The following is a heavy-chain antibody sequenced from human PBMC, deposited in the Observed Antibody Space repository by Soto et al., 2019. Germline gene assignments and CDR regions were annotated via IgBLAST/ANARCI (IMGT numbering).Heavy chain of an antibody. CDR3: ARGPGNDEIVVVPAGASTRFDP. Sequence: PSETLSLTCAVYGGSFSGYYWSWIRQPPGKGLEWIGEINHSGSTNYNPSLKSRVTISVDTSKNQFSLKLSSVTAADTAVYYCARGPGNDEIVVVPAGASTRFDPWGQGTLVTVSS. V-gene: IGHV4-34*01. J-gene: IGHJ5*02. CDR1: GGSFSGYY. CDR2: INHSGST. D-gene: IGHD2-2*01.